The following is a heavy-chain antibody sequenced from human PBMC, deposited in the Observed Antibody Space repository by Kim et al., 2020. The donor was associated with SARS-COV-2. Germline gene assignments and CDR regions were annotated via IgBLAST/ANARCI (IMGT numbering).Heavy chain of an antibody. CDR3: TRIPATTLAFWDAFDI. D-gene: IGHD3-3*02. J-gene: IGHJ3*02. Sequence: SGEGRFTLSRDDSKNTAYLEMNGLKTEDTAVYYCTRIPATTLAFWDAFDIWGQGTMVTVSS. V-gene: IGHV3-73*01.